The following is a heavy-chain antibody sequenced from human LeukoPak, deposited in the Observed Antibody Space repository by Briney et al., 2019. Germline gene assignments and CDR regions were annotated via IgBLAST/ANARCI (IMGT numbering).Heavy chain of an antibody. Sequence: TGGSLRLSCAASGFTFSSYGMHWVRQAPGKGLEWVAVISYDGSNKYYADSVKGRFTISRDNSENTLFLQMSSLRVEDTAVYYCARDAGDVGARAFDYWSQGTLVTVSS. J-gene: IGHJ4*02. D-gene: IGHD1-26*01. CDR3: ARDAGDVGARAFDY. CDR1: GFTFSSYG. CDR2: ISYDGSNK. V-gene: IGHV3-30*03.